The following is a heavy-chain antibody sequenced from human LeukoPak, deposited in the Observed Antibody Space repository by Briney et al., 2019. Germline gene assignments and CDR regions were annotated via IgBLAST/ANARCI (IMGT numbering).Heavy chain of an antibody. V-gene: IGHV3-30*18. D-gene: IGHD3-22*01. CDR1: GFTFSSYG. CDR3: AKVPSDSSGYYYFDY. Sequence: PGRSLRLSCAASGFTFSSYGMHWVRQAPGKGLEWVAVISYDGSNKYYADSVKGRFTISRDNSKNTLYLQMNSLRAEGTAVYYCAKVPSDSSGYYYFDYWGQGTLVTVSS. J-gene: IGHJ4*02. CDR2: ISYDGSNK.